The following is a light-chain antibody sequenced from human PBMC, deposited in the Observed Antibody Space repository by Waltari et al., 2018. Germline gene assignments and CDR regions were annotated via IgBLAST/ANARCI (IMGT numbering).Light chain of an antibody. CDR3: LQDYNYPWT. Sequence: AIQMTPSPSSLSASVGDRVTITCRASQGIRNDLGWYQQKPGKAPNLLIYAASSLRSGVPSRFSGSGSGTDFTLTISSLQPEDFATYYCLQDYNYPWTFGQGTQVEIK. J-gene: IGKJ1*01. CDR1: QGIRND. V-gene: IGKV1-6*01. CDR2: AAS.